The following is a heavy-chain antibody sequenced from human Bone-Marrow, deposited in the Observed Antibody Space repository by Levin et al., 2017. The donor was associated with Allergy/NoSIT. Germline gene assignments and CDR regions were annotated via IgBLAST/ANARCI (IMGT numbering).Heavy chain of an antibody. J-gene: IGHJ2*01. CDR3: ARPLFLFSLRFFYGDYGWWYFDL. D-gene: IGHD4-17*01. V-gene: IGHV3-66*03. CDR2: IYSCGST. CDR1: GFTVSSNY. Sequence: GESLKISCAASGFTVSSNYMSWVRQAPGKGLEWVSVIYSCGSTYYADSVKGRFTISRDNSKNTLYLQMNSLRAEDTAVYYCARPLFLFSLRFFYGDYGWWYFDLWGRGTLVTVSS.